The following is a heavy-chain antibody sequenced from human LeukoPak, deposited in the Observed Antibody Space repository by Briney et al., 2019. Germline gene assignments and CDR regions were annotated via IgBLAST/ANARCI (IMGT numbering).Heavy chain of an antibody. Sequence: PGGSLRLSCAASGFTFSDYSMKWVRQAPGKGLEWVSSISSGNSYIYYGDSVKGRFTISRDNAKNSLYLQMNSLRADDTAVYYCARGPTLIGVAGIWPLDYWGQGTLATVSS. CDR3: ARGPTLIGVAGIWPLDY. V-gene: IGHV3-21*01. D-gene: IGHD6-19*01. CDR1: GFTFSDYS. J-gene: IGHJ4*02. CDR2: ISSGNSYI.